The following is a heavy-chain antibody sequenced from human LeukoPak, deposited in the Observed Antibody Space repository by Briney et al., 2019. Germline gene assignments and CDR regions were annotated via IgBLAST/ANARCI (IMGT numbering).Heavy chain of an antibody. D-gene: IGHD3-3*01. J-gene: IGHJ5*02. Sequence: SETLSLTCAVYGGSFSGNYWSWIRQPPGKGLEWIGSIYYSGSTYYNPSLKSRVTISVDTSRNQFSLKLSSVTAADTAVYYCARQPFRDLEWSNGWFDLWGQGTRVTVFS. CDR2: IYYSGST. CDR3: ARQPFRDLEWSNGWFDL. CDR1: GGSFSGNY. V-gene: IGHV4-34*01.